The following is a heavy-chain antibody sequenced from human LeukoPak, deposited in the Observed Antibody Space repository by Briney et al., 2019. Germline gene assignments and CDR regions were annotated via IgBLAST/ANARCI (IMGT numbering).Heavy chain of an antibody. J-gene: IGHJ4*02. D-gene: IGHD2-15*01. CDR3: ARGSRRPCIDY. CDR2: INHSGST. V-gene: IGHV4-34*01. CDR1: GGSFSGYY. Sequence: RSSETLSLTCAVYGGSFSGYYWSWIRQPPGKGLEWIGEINHSGSTNYNPSLKSRVTISVDTSKNQFSLKLSSVTAADTAVYYCARGSRRPCIDYWGQGTLVTVSS.